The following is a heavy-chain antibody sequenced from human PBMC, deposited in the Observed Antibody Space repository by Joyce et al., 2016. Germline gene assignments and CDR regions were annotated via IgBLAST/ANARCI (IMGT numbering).Heavy chain of an antibody. CDR3: ARAPRGPGYFDS. Sequence: QLLLQESGPGLVKTSQTLSLTCAVSGDSFTTGGYAWNWIQQPPGKGLAWIGDIYHSGNTHFTPSLQSRVTISLDRSKSQFSLKLSSVTAADTAVYYCARAPRGPGYFDSWGQGTLVTVSS. V-gene: IGHV4-30-2*01. D-gene: IGHD3-10*01. CDR1: GDSFTTGGYA. J-gene: IGHJ4*02. CDR2: IYHSGNT.